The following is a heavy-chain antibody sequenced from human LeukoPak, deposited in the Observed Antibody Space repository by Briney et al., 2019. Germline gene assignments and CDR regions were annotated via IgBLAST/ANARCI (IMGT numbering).Heavy chain of an antibody. Sequence: SETLSLTCSVSGDDIYNHYWSWVRQPPGKEPEWIAYIYYTGTASGRTDYNPSLQSRVSISIDTSKSQFSLRLDSVTAADTAFYYCAEIPRIWGQGILVTVSS. V-gene: IGHV4-59*11. CDR1: GDDIYNHY. J-gene: IGHJ4*02. D-gene: IGHD5-24*01. CDR3: AEIPRI. CDR2: IYYTGTASGRT.